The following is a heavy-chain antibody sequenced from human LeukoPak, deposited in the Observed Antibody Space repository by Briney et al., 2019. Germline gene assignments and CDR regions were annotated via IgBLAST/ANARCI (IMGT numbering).Heavy chain of an antibody. CDR2: VIPIFGAP. J-gene: IGHJ5*02. V-gene: IGHV1-69*05. D-gene: IGHD6-19*01. Sequence: SVKVSCKASGGTFSSYAINWVRQAPGQGLEWMGGVIPIFGAPNYAHRFQGRLTITTGESTRTAYMNLTSLRSEDTTVYYCARDLRIASSGDWFDPWGQGTLVTVSS. CDR3: ARDLRIASSGDWFDP. CDR1: GGTFSSYA.